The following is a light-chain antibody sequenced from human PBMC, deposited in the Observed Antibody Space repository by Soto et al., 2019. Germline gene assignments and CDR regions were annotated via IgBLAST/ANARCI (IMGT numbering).Light chain of an antibody. CDR3: QQYNNWPRT. CDR2: RAS. Sequence: EILMTPSPATLSVSPGERATLSCRASQSVSNYLAWYQQKPGQPPRLLIYRASTRATGIPARFSGSGSGTEFTLTISSLQSEDFAVYYCQQYNNWPRTFGQGTKVDIK. V-gene: IGKV3-15*01. J-gene: IGKJ1*01. CDR1: QSVSNY.